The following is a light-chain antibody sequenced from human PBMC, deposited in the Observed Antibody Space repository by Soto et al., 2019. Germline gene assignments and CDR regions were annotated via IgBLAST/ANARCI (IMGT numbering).Light chain of an antibody. CDR2: KAS. J-gene: IGKJ1*01. CDR3: QQYNSYSA. V-gene: IGKV1-5*03. Sequence: IQRTQSPSTLSACVGDSVTITCRASQSISSWLAWYQQKPGKAPKLLIYKASSLESGVPSRFSGSGSGTEFTLTISSLQPDDFATYYCQQYNSYSAFGQGTKADI. CDR1: QSISSW.